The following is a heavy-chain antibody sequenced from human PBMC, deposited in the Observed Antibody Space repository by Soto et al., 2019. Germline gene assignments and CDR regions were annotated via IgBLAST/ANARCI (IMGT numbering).Heavy chain of an antibody. CDR2: IKSGGST. Sequence: EVQLLESGGGLVQPGGSLRLSCAASTNTFNIYAMSWVSQAPGMGLEWVSAIKSGGSTYYADSVKGRFAISRDDSKNTLHLQINSLRAEDTAVYYCAKSPTMVRGLIFDSWGQGTLVTVSS. J-gene: IGHJ4*02. CDR1: TNTFNIYA. D-gene: IGHD3-10*01. CDR3: AKSPTMVRGLIFDS. V-gene: IGHV3-23*01.